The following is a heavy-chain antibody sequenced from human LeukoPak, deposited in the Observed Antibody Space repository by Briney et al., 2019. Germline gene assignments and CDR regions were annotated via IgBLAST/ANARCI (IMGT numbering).Heavy chain of an antibody. CDR3: ARDGRYCSTTSCQGWFDP. CDR1: GGSISSSSYY. J-gene: IGHJ5*02. D-gene: IGHD2-2*01. Sequence: KTSETLSLTCTVSGGSISSSSYYWGWIRQPPGKGLEWIGSIYYSGSTYYNPSLKSRVTISVDTSKNQFSLKLNSVTAADTAVYYCARDGRYCSTTSCQGWFDPWGQGTLVTVSS. V-gene: IGHV4-39*07. CDR2: IYYSGST.